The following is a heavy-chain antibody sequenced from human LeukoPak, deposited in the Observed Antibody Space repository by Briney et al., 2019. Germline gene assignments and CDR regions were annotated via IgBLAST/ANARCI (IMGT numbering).Heavy chain of an antibody. CDR3: ARGLKRITIFGVVSGAFDI. D-gene: IGHD3-3*01. V-gene: IGHV4-59*01. CDR1: GGSISSYY. CDR2: IYYSGST. Sequence: SETLSLTCTVSGGSISSYYWSWIRQPPGKGLEWIGYIYYSGSTNYNPSLKNRVTISVDTSKNQFSLKLSSVTAADTAVYYCARGLKRITIFGVVSGAFDIWGQGTMVTVSS. J-gene: IGHJ3*02.